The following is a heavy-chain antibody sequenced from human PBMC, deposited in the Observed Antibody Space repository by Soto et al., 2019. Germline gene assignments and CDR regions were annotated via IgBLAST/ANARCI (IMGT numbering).Heavy chain of an antibody. CDR2: VYYSGST. J-gene: IGHJ4*02. V-gene: IGHV4-59*01. D-gene: IGHD4-4*01. CDR1: GGSISSYY. CDR3: ATYANYNHY. Sequence: PSETLSLTCNVSGGSISSYYWILIRQPPGKGLEWIGYVYYSGSTNYNPSLKSRVTISIDTSKNQFSLKLSSVTAADTAVYYCATYANYNHYWGQGTLVTVPS.